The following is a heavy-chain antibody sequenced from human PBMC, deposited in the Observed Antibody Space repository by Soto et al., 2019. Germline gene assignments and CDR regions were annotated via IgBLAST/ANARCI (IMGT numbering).Heavy chain of an antibody. D-gene: IGHD3-3*01. Sequence: SETLSLTCAVYGGSFSGYYWSWIRQPPGKXLEWIGEINHSGSTNYNPSLKSRVTISVDTSKNQFSLKLSSVTAADTAVYYCVRGRDFWSGYSLGYYYGMDVWGQGTTVTVSS. CDR3: VRGRDFWSGYSLGYYYGMDV. CDR1: GGSFSGYY. V-gene: IGHV4-34*01. CDR2: INHSGST. J-gene: IGHJ6*02.